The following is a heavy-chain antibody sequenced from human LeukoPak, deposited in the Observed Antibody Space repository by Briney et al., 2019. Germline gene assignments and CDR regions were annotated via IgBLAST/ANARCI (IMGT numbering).Heavy chain of an antibody. CDR2: IIPILGIA. CDR3: ARVFGGYDGALAF. D-gene: IGHD5-12*01. Sequence: SVKVSCKASGGTFSSYAISWVRQAPGQGLEWMGRIIPILGIANYAQKFQGRVTITADKSTSTAYMELSSLRSEDTAVYYCARVFGGYDGALAFWGQGTLVTVSS. V-gene: IGHV1-69*04. CDR1: GGTFSSYA. J-gene: IGHJ4*02.